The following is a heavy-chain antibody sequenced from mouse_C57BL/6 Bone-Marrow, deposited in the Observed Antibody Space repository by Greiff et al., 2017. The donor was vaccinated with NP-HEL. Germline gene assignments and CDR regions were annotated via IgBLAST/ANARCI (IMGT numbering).Heavy chain of an antibody. V-gene: IGHV1-52*01. J-gene: IGHJ2*01. CDR1: GYTFTSYW. CDR2: IDPSDSET. D-gene: IGHD2-4*01. CDR3: SRKGDYDEEDFDY. Sequence: QVQLQQPGAELVRPGSSVKLSCKASGYTFTSYWMHWVKQRPIQGLEWIGNIDPSDSETHYNQKFKDKATLTVDKSSSTAYMQLSSLTAEDSAVYYCSRKGDYDEEDFDYWGQGTTLTVSS.